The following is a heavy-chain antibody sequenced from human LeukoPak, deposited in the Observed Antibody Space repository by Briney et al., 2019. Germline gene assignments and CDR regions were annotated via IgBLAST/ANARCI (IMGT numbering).Heavy chain of an antibody. D-gene: IGHD3-10*01. CDR1: GGSISSFY. CDR3: ARWFCITNTCFHMDV. CDR2: VHYTGNT. V-gene: IGHV4-59*08. Sequence: SETLSLTCTSSGGSISSFYWSWIRQPPGGGLEWIGYVHYTGNTASNPSLKSRVTMSVDTSKNQFSLKLSSVTAADSAVYYCARWFCITNTCFHMDVWGKGTTVTVSS. J-gene: IGHJ6*03.